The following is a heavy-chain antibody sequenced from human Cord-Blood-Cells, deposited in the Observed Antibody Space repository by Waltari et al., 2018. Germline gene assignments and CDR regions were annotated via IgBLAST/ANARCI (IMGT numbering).Heavy chain of an antibody. CDR1: GGTSRSSA. D-gene: IGHD6-13*01. CDR3: ARGDGSSWYFDY. J-gene: IGHJ4*02. CDR2: IIPIFGTA. Sequence: QVPLVQSGAEVKKPGSPVKVSCNASGGTSRSSAITWVRQAPGQGLEWMGGIIPIFGTANYAQKFQGRVTITADESTSTAYMELSSLRSEDTAVYYCARGDGSSWYFDYWGQGTLVTVSS. V-gene: IGHV1-69*01.